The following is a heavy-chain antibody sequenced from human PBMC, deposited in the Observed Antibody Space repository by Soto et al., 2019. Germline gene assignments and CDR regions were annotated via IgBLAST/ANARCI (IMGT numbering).Heavy chain of an antibody. D-gene: IGHD3-22*01. Sequence: PGGSLRLSCAASGFTFSSYSMNWVRQAPGKGLEWVSYISSSSSTIYYADSVKGRFTISRDNAKNSLYLQMNSLRAEDTAVYYCARDYYVSSGYYALFDYWGQGTLVTVSS. V-gene: IGHV3-48*01. CDR3: ARDYYVSSGYYALFDY. CDR2: ISSSSSTI. CDR1: GFTFSSYS. J-gene: IGHJ4*02.